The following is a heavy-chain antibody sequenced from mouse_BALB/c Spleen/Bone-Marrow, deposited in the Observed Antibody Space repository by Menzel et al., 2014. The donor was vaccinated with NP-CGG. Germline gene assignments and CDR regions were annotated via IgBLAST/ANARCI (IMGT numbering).Heavy chain of an antibody. V-gene: IGHV5-12-1*01. D-gene: IGHD1-1*01. CDR1: GFASSSHD. Sequence: EVKLVESGGGLVKPGGSLKLSCAASGFASSSHDMSWVRRTPEKRLEWVAYISSGGGSTYYSDTVKGRFTISRDNAKNTLYLQMSSLKSEDTAMYYCVRQGAVAATRGFAYWGQGTLVTVSA. CDR2: ISSGGGST. CDR3: VRQGAVAATRGFAY. J-gene: IGHJ3*01.